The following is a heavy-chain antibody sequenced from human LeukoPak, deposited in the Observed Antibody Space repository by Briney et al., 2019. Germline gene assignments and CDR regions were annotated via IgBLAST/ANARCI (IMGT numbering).Heavy chain of an antibody. Sequence: GGSLRLSCAASGFTFSSYWMNWVRQAPGKGLEWVADIKQDGSEKYYVDSVNRRFTISRDNAKNSLYLQMNSLRPEDTAVYYCARDTDTAMAEAFDIWGQGTMVTVSS. CDR3: ARDTDTAMAEAFDI. CDR1: GFTFSSYW. CDR2: IKQDGSEK. V-gene: IGHV3-7*01. J-gene: IGHJ3*02. D-gene: IGHD5-18*01.